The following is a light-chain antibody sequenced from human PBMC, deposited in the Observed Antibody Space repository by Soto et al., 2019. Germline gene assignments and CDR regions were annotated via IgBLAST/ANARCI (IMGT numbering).Light chain of an antibody. CDR3: QQRYSWPPLT. J-gene: IGKJ4*01. CDR1: QTVYTN. Sequence: ELVLTQSPATLSLSPGERATLSCRASQTVYTNLAWYQQKPGQAPRLVIYDASNRATGIPARFSGSGSGTEFTLTISSLEPEDFAVYYCQQRYSWPPLTFGGGTKVEIK. V-gene: IGKV3-11*01. CDR2: DAS.